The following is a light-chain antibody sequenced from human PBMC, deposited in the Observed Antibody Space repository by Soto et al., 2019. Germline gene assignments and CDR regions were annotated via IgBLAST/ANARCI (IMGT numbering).Light chain of an antibody. Sequence: EXVLTQXPXTLSLXPGERATLSCRASQRVSRNLAWYQQKPGQAPRLVIYAASYRATGISXKFSGSGSGTDLSLTISSLEPEDSAVYYCHXYHSPPQTXGQGTKVDI. J-gene: IGKJ2*01. V-gene: IGKV3-11*01. CDR2: AAS. CDR1: QRVSRN. CDR3: HXYHSPPQT.